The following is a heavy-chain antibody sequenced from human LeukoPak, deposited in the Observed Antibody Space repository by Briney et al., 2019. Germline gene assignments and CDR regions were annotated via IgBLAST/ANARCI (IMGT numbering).Heavy chain of an antibody. Sequence: GGSLRLSCTASGFTFGDYAMSWFRQAPGKGLEWVGFTRSKAYGGTTGYAASVKGRFAISRDDSKGIAYLQMNSLKTEDTAVYYCTRVGTMIAVAVDYWGQGTLVTVSS. CDR3: TRVGTMIAVAVDY. V-gene: IGHV3-49*03. D-gene: IGHD3-22*01. J-gene: IGHJ4*02. CDR2: TRSKAYGGTT. CDR1: GFTFGDYA.